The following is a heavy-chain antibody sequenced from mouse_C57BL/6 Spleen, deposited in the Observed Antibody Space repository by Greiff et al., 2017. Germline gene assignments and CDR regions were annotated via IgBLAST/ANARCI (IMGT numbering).Heavy chain of an antibody. V-gene: IGHV5-2*01. D-gene: IGHD4-1*01. Sequence: DVQLVESGGGLVQPGESLKLSCESNEYEFPSHDMSWVRKTPEKRLELVAAINSDGGSTYYPDTMGRRFIISRDNTKKTLYLQRSSLRSEDTVLYYCARDSGTGFAYWGQGTLVTVSA. CDR1: EYEFPSHD. CDR3: ARDSGTGFAY. J-gene: IGHJ3*01. CDR2: INSDGGST.